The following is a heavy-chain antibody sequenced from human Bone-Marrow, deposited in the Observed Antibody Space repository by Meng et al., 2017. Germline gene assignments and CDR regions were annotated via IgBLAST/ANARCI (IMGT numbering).Heavy chain of an antibody. CDR1: GGSFSGYY. Sequence: QVQIQQWGAGLLKPSGTLALTCAVYGGSFSGYYWSWLRQPPGKGLEWIGEINHSGSTNYNPSLKSRVTISVDTSKNQFSLKLSSVTAADTAVYYCARGRVVAATNPKFDYWGQGTLVTVSS. CDR2: INHSGST. J-gene: IGHJ4*02. D-gene: IGHD2-15*01. V-gene: IGHV4-34*01. CDR3: ARGRVVAATNPKFDY.